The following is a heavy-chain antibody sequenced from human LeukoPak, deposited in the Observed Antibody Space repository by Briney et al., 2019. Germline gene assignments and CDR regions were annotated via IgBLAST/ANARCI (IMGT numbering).Heavy chain of an antibody. CDR1: GGSISSGSYY. CDR3: ARGSYYDSSGYYYYFDY. D-gene: IGHD3-22*01. J-gene: IGHJ4*02. V-gene: IGHV4-61*02. Sequence: SETLSLTCTVSGGSISSGSYYWSWIRQPAGKGLEWIGRIYTSGSINYNPSLKSRVTISVDTSKNQFSLKLSSVTAADTAVYYCARGSYYDSSGYYYYFDYWGQGTLVTVSS. CDR2: IYTSGSI.